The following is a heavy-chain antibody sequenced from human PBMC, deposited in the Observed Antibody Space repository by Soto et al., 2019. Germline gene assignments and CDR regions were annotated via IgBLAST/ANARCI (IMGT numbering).Heavy chain of an antibody. CDR3: ARVWTTVTTWFDP. Sequence: QVQLQESGPGLVKPSGTLSLTCAVSGGSISSSNWWSWVRQPPGKGLEWVGEIYHSGSTNYNPSPKSRVTISVDRSKNQSSLKLSSVTAADTAVYYCARVWTTVTTWFDPWGQGTLVTVSS. D-gene: IGHD4-17*01. V-gene: IGHV4-4*02. J-gene: IGHJ5*02. CDR2: IYHSGST. CDR1: GGSISSSNW.